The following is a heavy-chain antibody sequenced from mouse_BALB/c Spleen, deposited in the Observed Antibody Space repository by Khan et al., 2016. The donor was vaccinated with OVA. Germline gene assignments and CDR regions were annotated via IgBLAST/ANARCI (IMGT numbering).Heavy chain of an antibody. J-gene: IGHJ3*01. CDR1: GYSITSDYA. V-gene: IGHV3-2*02. CDR2: ISYSGST. CDR3: ARWFTY. Sequence: VQLKESGPGLVKPSQSLSLTCTVTGYSITSDYAWNWLRQFPGNKLEWMGYISYSGSTTYNPSLKSRISITRYTSKNQFFLQLNSVTTEDTATYYCARWFTYWGQGTLVTVSA.